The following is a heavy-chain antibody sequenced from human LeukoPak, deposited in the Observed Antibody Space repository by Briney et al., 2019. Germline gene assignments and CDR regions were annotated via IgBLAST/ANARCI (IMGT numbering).Heavy chain of an antibody. V-gene: IGHV3-7*01. CDR1: GFTFSSYW. CDR2: IKQDGSEK. D-gene: IGHD6-13*01. CDR3: AREGIAAADDY. Sequence: GGPLSLLCAPCGFTFSSYWLRWVRQAPGKGREGVANIKQDGSEKYFVASVKGRFTISRDNAKNSLYLQMNSLTAEDTAVYYCAREGIAAADDYWGQGTLVTVSS. J-gene: IGHJ4*02.